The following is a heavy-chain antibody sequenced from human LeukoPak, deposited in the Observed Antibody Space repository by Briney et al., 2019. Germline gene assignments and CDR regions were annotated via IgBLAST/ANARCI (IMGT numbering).Heavy chain of an antibody. V-gene: IGHV3-23*01. D-gene: IGHD3-10*01. Sequence: GGSLRLSCAASGFTFSNYAMSWVRQAPGKGLEWVSGISESGGNTYYADSVKGRFTISRDNSKNTLYLQMNSLRAEDTAVYYCAKDGSWFGESLDWFDPWGQGTLVTVSS. CDR2: ISESGGNT. CDR1: GFTFSNYA. J-gene: IGHJ5*02. CDR3: AKDGSWFGESLDWFDP.